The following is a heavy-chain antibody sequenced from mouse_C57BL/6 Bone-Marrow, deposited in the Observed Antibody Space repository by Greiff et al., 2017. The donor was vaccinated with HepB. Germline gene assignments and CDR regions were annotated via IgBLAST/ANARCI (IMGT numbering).Heavy chain of an antibody. CDR3: ARVDWYFDV. CDR1: GYSITSGYY. J-gene: IGHJ1*03. V-gene: IGHV3-6*01. Sequence: ESGPGLVKPSQSLSLTCSVTGYSITSGYYWNWIRQFPGNKLEWMGYISYDGSNKYNPSLKNRISITRDTSKNQFFLKLNSVTTEDTATYYCARVDWYFDVWGTGTTVTVSS. CDR2: ISYDGSN.